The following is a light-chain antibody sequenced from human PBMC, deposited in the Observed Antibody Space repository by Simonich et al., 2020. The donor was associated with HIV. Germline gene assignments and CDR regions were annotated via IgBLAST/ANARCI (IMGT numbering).Light chain of an antibody. CDR1: QSVSSY. J-gene: IGKJ1*01. Sequence: EIVLTQSPATLSLSPGERATLSCRASQSVSSYLGWYQQKPGQAPRLLIYGASTRATGIPARFSGSGSGTEFTLTISSMQSEDFALYYCQQYNNWPPTFGQGTKVEIK. CDR2: GAS. V-gene: IGKV3-15*01. CDR3: QQYNNWPPT.